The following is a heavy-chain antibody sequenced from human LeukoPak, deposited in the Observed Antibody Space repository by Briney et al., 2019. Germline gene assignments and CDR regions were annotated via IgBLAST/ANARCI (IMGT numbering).Heavy chain of an antibody. CDR3: ARGLSSSWLDY. V-gene: IGHV3-21*01. D-gene: IGHD6-13*01. CDR2: ISSSSSYI. J-gene: IGHJ4*02. Sequence: EGSLRLSCAASGFTFTSYSMNWVRQAPGKGLEWVSSISSSSSYIYYADSVKGRFTISRDNAKNSLYLQMNSLRAEDTAVYYCARGLSSSWLDYWGQGTLVTVSS. CDR1: GFTFTSYS.